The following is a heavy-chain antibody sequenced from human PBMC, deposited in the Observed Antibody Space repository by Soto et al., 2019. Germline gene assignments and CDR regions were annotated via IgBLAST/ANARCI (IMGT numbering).Heavy chain of an antibody. J-gene: IGHJ4*02. Sequence: PGGSLRLSCVASGFNFADFVMHWVRQAPGKGLEYVSGIWTDSSRRAYAGSVKGRFIISRDNAKNALYLQMNSLRTDDTAFYYSVKDLPNGSVDHWGQGTLVTVSS. V-gene: IGHV3-9*01. CDR1: GFNFADFV. CDR2: IWTDSSRR. CDR3: VKDLPNGSVDH. D-gene: IGHD2-8*01.